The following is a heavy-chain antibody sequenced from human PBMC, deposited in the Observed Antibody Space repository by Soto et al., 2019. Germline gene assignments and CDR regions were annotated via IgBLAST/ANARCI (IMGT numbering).Heavy chain of an antibody. D-gene: IGHD6-6*01. Sequence: SQTLSLTCAISGDSVSSNSAAWNWIRQSPSRGLEWLGRTYYRSKWYNDYAVSVKSRITINPDTSKNQFSLQLNSVTPEDTAVYYGARGPRPRSSPYYYHGMDVWGQGTTVTVSS. CDR3: ARGPRPRSSPYYYHGMDV. CDR1: GDSVSSNSAA. CDR2: TYYRSKWYN. J-gene: IGHJ6*02. V-gene: IGHV6-1*01.